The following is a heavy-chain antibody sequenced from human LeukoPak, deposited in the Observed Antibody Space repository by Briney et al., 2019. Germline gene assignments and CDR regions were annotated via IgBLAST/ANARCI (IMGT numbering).Heavy chain of an antibody. CDR2: ISSGGST. V-gene: IGHV3-64D*09. J-gene: IGHJ4*02. Sequence: AGGSLRLSCSASGFTFSSYAMLWVRQAPGKGLACVSAISSGGSTHYADSVKGRFTISRDDSENTLYLQMSSLRAEDTAVYYCAMNWNCDYWGQGTLVTVSS. CDR3: AMNWNCDY. D-gene: IGHD1-1*01. CDR1: GFTFSSYA.